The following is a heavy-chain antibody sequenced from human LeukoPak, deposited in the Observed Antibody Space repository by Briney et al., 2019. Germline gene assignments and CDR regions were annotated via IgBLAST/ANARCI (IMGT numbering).Heavy chain of an antibody. Sequence: ASVKVSCKASGYTFTSYYMHWVRQAPGQGLEWMGIINPSGGSTSYAQKFQGRVTMTRDTSTSTVYMELSSLRSEDTAVYYCAKSMYTGNFQRGLIDYWGQGVLVTVSS. CDR3: AKSMYTGNFQRGLIDY. J-gene: IGHJ4*02. CDR1: GYTFTSYY. V-gene: IGHV1-46*01. D-gene: IGHD1-26*01. CDR2: INPSGGST.